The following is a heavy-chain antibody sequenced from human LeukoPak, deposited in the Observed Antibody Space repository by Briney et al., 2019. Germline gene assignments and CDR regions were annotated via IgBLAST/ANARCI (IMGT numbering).Heavy chain of an antibody. V-gene: IGHV3-48*03. D-gene: IGHD3-10*01. CDR1: GFTFSSYD. Sequence: GGSLRLSCAAFGFTFSSYDMTWVRQAPGKGLEWVSYISNSGNTIYYADSVKGRFTISRDNSLYLQMNSLRAEDTAVYYCARSRSGTYYNADVWGKGTAVTISS. J-gene: IGHJ6*04. CDR2: ISNSGNTI. CDR3: ARSRSGTYYNADV.